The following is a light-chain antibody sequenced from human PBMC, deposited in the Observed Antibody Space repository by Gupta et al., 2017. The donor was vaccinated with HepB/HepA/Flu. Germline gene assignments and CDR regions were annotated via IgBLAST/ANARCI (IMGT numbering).Light chain of an antibody. V-gene: IGKV3-11*01. CDR2: DSS. CDR1: QSVNSY. CDR3: QQRSSWPLT. J-gene: IGKJ4*01. Sequence: EIVLTQSPATLSLSPGERATLSCRASQSVNSYLYWYQKPGQAPRLLIFDSSNRATGIPARFSGSGSGTDFTLTISSLEPEDFAVYCCQQRSSWPLTFGGGTKVEIK.